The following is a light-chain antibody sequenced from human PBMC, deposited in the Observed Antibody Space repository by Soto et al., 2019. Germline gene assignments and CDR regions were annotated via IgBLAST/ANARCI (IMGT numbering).Light chain of an antibody. CDR1: QSVSSSY. CDR3: QQYCSSPNT. Sequence: EIVLTQSPGTLSLSPGKRATLSCRASQSVSSSYLAWYQQKPGQAPRLLIYGASSRATGIPDRFSGSGSGTDFTLTISRLEPEDFAVYYCQQYCSSPNTFGQGTKLEIK. CDR2: GAS. J-gene: IGKJ2*01. V-gene: IGKV3-20*01.